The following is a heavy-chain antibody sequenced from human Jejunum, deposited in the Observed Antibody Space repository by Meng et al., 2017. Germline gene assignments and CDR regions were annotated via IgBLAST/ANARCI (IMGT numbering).Heavy chain of an antibody. CDR2: IDDSGTT. CDR1: GESFSGYY. Sequence: QVQLQQRGAGLLKPSETLSLTCAVHGESFSGYYWSWIRQPPGKGLEWIGGIDDSGTTDYNPSLKSRVTMSVTTSKKQFSLKLSSVTAADTALYYCRLAYCDSDCGDYWGQGILVTVSS. V-gene: IGHV4-34*01. D-gene: IGHD2-21*02. CDR3: RLAYCDSDCGDY. J-gene: IGHJ4*02.